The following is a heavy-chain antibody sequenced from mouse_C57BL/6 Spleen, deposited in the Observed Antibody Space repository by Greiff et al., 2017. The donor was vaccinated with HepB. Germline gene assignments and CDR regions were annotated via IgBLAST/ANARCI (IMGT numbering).Heavy chain of an antibody. CDR1: GFTFSSYA. Sequence: EVQRVESGGGLVKPGGSLKLSCAASGFTFSSYAMSWVRQTPEKRLEWVATISDGGSYTYYPDNVKGRFTISRDNAKNNLYLQMSHLKSEDTAMYYCARDDYDVPFAYWGQGTLVTVSA. J-gene: IGHJ3*01. CDR3: ARDDYDVPFAY. V-gene: IGHV5-4*01. D-gene: IGHD2-4*01. CDR2: ISDGGSYT.